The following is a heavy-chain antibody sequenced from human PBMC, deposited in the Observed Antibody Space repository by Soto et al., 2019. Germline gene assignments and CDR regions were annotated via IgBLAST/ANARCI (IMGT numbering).Heavy chain of an antibody. Sequence: QVQLQESGPGLVKPSETLSLTCTVSGGSISSYYWSWIRQPPGKGLEWIGYIYYSGSTNYNPSLKSRVTISVDTSKNQFSLKLSSVTAADTAVYYCARQGMITFIDYWGQGTLVTVSS. CDR3: ARQGMITFIDY. CDR2: IYYSGST. D-gene: IGHD3-16*01. CDR1: GGSISSYY. J-gene: IGHJ4*02. V-gene: IGHV4-59*08.